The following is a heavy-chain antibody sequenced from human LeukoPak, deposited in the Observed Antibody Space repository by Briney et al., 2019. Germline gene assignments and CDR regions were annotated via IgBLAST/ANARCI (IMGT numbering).Heavy chain of an antibody. CDR1: GFSFSSYN. V-gene: IGHV3-21*01. CDR3: ARDRPRYCGRTSCPVDY. J-gene: IGHJ4*02. Sequence: GGSLRLSCAASGFSFSSYNMNRVRLAPGKGLEWVSSISTSNSYIYYADSVKGRFTISRDNAQSSLYLQMNSLTAEDTAVYYCARDRPRYCGRTSCPVDYWGQGILVTVSS. CDR2: ISTSNSYI. D-gene: IGHD2-2*01.